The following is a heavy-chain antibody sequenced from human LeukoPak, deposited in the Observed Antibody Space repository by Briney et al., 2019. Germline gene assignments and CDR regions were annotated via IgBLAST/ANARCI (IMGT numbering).Heavy chain of an antibody. CDR3: ARLGSRVV. J-gene: IGHJ4*02. D-gene: IGHD3-10*01. Sequence: SETLSLTCTVSGGSISSSSYYWGWIRQPPGKGLEWIGSIYYSGSTNYNPSLKSRVTISVDTSKNQFSLKLNSMTAADTAVYYCARLGSRVVWGQGTLVIVSS. CDR2: IYYSGST. V-gene: IGHV4-39*07. CDR1: GGSISSSSYY.